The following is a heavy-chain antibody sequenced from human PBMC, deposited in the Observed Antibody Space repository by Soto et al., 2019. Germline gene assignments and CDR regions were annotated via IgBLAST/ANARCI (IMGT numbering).Heavy chain of an antibody. D-gene: IGHD2-21*02. V-gene: IGHV3-74*01. J-gene: IGHJ4*02. CDR1: GFTFSNSW. CDR2: INSDGTST. Sequence: GESLKISCAASGFTFSNSWMHWVRQAPGQGLVWVSRINSDGTSTTYADSVKGRFTISRDNAKNTLYLQMNSLRAEDTAVYYCASGYGGNSVDPQNWGQGTLVTVSS. CDR3: ASGYGGNSVDPQN.